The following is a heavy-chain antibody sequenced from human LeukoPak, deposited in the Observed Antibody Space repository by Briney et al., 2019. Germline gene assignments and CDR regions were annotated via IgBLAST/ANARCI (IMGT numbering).Heavy chain of an antibody. D-gene: IGHD6-19*01. CDR1: GFNFRSYG. CDR2: IWYDGSDK. V-gene: IGHV3-33*01. CDR3: ARDLGSSGFFDY. J-gene: IGHJ4*02. Sequence: GGSLRLSCVASGFNFRSYGMHWVRQAPGKGLEWVAIIWYDGSDKYYADSVKGRFTISRDNSRNTLYLQMNSLRAEDTAEYYCARDLGSSGFFDYWGRGTLVTVSP.